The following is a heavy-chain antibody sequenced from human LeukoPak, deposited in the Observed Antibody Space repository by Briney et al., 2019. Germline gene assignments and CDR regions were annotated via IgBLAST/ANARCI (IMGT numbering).Heavy chain of an antibody. J-gene: IGHJ5*02. V-gene: IGHV4-4*02. D-gene: IGHD2-15*01. CDR2: INHSGST. CDR1: GDSITGSKW. Sequence: PSGTLSLTCAVSGDSITGSKWWSWVRQPPGKGLEWIGEINHSGSTNYDPSLKSRVTISVDTSKNQFSLKLSSVTAADTAVYYCARHRCSGGSCYPMNWFDPWGQGTLVTVSS. CDR3: ARHRCSGGSCYPMNWFDP.